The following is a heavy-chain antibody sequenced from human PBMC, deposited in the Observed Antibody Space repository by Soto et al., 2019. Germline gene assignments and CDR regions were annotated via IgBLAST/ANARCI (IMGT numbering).Heavy chain of an antibody. J-gene: IGHJ5*02. CDR3: ARDRLHSSGRNWFDP. Sequence: ASVKVSCKASGYTFTSYYMHWVRQAPGQGLEWMGIINPSGGSTSYAQKYKGRVTMTRDTSTSTVYKKQSNLRSEDTAVYYCARDRLHSSGRNWFDPWGQGTLVTVSS. CDR1: GYTFTSYY. V-gene: IGHV1-46*01. CDR2: INPSGGST. D-gene: IGHD6-19*01.